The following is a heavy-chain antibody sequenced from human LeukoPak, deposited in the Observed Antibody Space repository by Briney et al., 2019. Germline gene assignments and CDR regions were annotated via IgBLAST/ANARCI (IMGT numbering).Heavy chain of an antibody. D-gene: IGHD4-17*01. CDR3: ARATYGDLPYDY. J-gene: IGHJ4*02. Sequence: SETLSLTCTVSGGSISSYYWSWIRQPPGKGLEWIGYIYYTGSTKYNPSLKSRVTTSIDTSKNQFSLNLSSVTAADTAVYYCARATYGDLPYDYWGQGTLVTVSS. CDR2: IYYTGST. V-gene: IGHV4-59*01. CDR1: GGSISSYY.